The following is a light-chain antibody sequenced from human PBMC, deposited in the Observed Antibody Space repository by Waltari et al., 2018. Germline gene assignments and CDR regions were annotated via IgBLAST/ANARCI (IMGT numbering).Light chain of an antibody. CDR3: QQYGSSPPGLT. V-gene: IGKV3-20*01. Sequence: EIVLTQSPGTLSLSPGERATLSCRASQSVSSSYLAWYQQKPGQAPRLLIYGASRRATGIPDRFSGSGSGTDFTLTISRLEPEDFAVYYCQQYGSSPPGLTFGGVTKVEIK. CDR2: GAS. J-gene: IGKJ4*01. CDR1: QSVSSSY.